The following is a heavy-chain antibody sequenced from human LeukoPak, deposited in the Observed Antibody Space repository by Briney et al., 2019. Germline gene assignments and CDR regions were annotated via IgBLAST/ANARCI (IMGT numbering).Heavy chain of an antibody. CDR1: GGSVSSDSYF. Sequence: SETLSLTCSVSGGSVSSDSYFWNWVRQPPGKGLEWIGYIYSSGSTNYNRSLKGRVTISLDTSKKQFSLKLSSVTAADTAVYYCVTYYFDSSGPKKNYWGQGTLVTVSS. CDR2: IYSSGST. CDR3: VTYYFDSSGPKKNY. V-gene: IGHV4-61*01. D-gene: IGHD3-22*01. J-gene: IGHJ4*02.